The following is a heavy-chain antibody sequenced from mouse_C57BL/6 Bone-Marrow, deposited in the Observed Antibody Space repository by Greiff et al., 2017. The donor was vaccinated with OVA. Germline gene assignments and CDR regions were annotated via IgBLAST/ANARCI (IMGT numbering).Heavy chain of an antibody. CDR3: ARSGLFAY. D-gene: IGHD3-1*01. CDR2: INPGSGGT. V-gene: IGHV1-54*01. J-gene: IGHJ3*01. Sequence: QVQLKESGAELVRPGTSVKVSCKASGYAFTNYLIEWVKQRPGQGLEWIGVINPGSGGTNYNEKFKGKATLTADKSSSTAYMQLSSLTSEDSAVYFCARSGLFAYWGQGTLVTVSA. CDR1: GYAFTNYL.